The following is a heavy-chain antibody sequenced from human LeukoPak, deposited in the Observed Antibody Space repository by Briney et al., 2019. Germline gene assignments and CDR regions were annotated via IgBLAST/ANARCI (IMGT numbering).Heavy chain of an antibody. V-gene: IGHV3-30*02. J-gene: IGHJ4*02. CDR3: AKDSSNWALDY. CDR1: GFAFSTYG. Sequence: PGGSLRLSCAASGFAFSTYGMHWVRQTPGKGLEWVAFIRYDASDTYYADSVKGRFSVSRDNFKNTLYLQVNTLRTEDTAVYYCAKDSSNWALDYWGQGTLVTVSS. CDR2: IRYDASDT. D-gene: IGHD7-27*01.